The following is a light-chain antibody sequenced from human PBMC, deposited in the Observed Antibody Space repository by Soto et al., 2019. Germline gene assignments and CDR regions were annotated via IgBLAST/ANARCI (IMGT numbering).Light chain of an antibody. CDR1: SSDVGGYNY. Sequence: QSVLTQPASVSGSPGQSITISCTGTSSDVGGYNYVSWYQQHPGKAPKLVIYEVSKRPSGVSNRFSGSKSGNTASLTISGLQAEDEADYNCSSYTSTNQVVFGGGTKLTVL. J-gene: IGLJ2*01. CDR2: EVS. V-gene: IGLV2-14*01. CDR3: SSYTSTNQVV.